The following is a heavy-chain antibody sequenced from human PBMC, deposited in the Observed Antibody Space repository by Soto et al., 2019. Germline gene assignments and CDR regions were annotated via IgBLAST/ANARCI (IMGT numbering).Heavy chain of an antibody. J-gene: IGHJ4*02. CDR1: GGSISSYY. Sequence: PSETLSLTCTVSGGSISSYYWSWIRQPPGKGLEWIGYIYYSGSTNYNPSLKSRVTISVDTSKNQFSLKLSSVTAADTAVYYCARGSGSYLYYWGQGTLVTVSS. CDR2: IYYSGST. CDR3: ARGSGSYLYY. D-gene: IGHD1-26*01. V-gene: IGHV4-59*01.